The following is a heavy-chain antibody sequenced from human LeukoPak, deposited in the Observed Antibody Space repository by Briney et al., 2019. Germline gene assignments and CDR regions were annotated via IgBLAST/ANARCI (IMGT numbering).Heavy chain of an antibody. Sequence: GGSLRLSCAASGFTFSSYAMNWVRQAPGKGLEWVSAISGSGGSTYYADSVKGRFTISRDNSKNTLYLQMNSLRAEDTAVYYCAKDKRRDGYNYRYWGQGTLVTVSS. CDR1: GFTFSSYA. J-gene: IGHJ4*02. CDR2: ISGSGGST. V-gene: IGHV3-23*01. D-gene: IGHD5-24*01. CDR3: AKDKRRDGYNYRY.